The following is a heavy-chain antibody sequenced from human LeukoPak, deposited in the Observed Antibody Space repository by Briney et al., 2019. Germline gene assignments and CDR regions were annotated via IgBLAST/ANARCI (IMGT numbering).Heavy chain of an antibody. D-gene: IGHD2-2*01. J-gene: IGHJ4*02. Sequence: SETLSLTCTVSGGSISSSSYYWGWIRQPPGKGLEWIGSIYYSGSTYYNPSLKSRVTISVDTSKNQFSLRLSSVTAADMAVYYCAREFEGAYHYWGQGTLVTVSS. CDR3: AREFEGAYHY. CDR1: GGSISSSSYY. V-gene: IGHV4-39*07. CDR2: IYYSGST.